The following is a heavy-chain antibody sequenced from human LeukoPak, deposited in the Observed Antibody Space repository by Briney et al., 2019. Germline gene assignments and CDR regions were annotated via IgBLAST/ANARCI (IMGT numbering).Heavy chain of an antibody. D-gene: IGHD3-22*01. J-gene: IGHJ4*02. V-gene: IGHV5-51*01. Sequence: GESLEISWKGSGSRFTSYWIGGVRQVGGKGLEWRGIIYPGDCDTRYSPSFQGHVTTSADNSISTAYLQWSSLKASDTAMYYCARRDYDSSGYYWFDYWGQGTLVTVSS. CDR1: GSRFTSYW. CDR3: ARRDYDSSGYYWFDY. CDR2: IYPGDCDT.